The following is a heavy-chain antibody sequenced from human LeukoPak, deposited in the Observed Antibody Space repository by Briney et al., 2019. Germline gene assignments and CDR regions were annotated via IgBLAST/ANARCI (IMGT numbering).Heavy chain of an antibody. CDR2: INPNSGGT. J-gene: IGHJ3*02. V-gene: IGHV1-2*02. Sequence: ASVKVSCKASGYTFTGYYMHWVRQAPGQGLEWVGWINPNSGGTNYAQKFQGRVTMTRDTSISTAYMELSRLRSDDTAVYYCARAAAGDPDAFDIWGQGTMVTVSS. CDR3: ARAAAGDPDAFDI. CDR1: GYTFTGYY. D-gene: IGHD6-13*01.